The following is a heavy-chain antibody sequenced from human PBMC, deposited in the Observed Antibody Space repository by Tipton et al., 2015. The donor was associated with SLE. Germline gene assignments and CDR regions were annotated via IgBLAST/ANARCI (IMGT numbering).Heavy chain of an antibody. J-gene: IGHJ1*01. CDR2: IYYSGST. CDR1: GGSISSYY. Sequence: TLSLTCTVSGGSISSYYWSWIRQPPGKGLEWIGYIYYSGSTNYNPSLKSRVTISVDTSKNQFSLKLSSVTAADTAVYYCARGEGIAAARGYFQHWGQGTLVTVSS. CDR3: ARGEGIAAARGYFQH. D-gene: IGHD6-13*01. V-gene: IGHV4-59*12.